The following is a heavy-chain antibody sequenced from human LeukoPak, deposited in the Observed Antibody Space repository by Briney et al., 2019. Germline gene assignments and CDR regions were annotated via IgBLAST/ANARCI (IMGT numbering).Heavy chain of an antibody. J-gene: IGHJ5*02. CDR3: ARRTYCSSTSCYARMGDNWFDP. CDR2: IYYSGST. Sequence: RSETLSLTCTVSGGSISSYYWSWIRQPPGKGLEWIGYIYYSGSTNYNPSLKSRVTISVDTPKNQFSLKLSSVTAADTAVYYCARRTYCSSTSCYARMGDNWFDPWGQGTLVTVSS. V-gene: IGHV4-59*08. D-gene: IGHD2-2*01. CDR1: GGSISSYY.